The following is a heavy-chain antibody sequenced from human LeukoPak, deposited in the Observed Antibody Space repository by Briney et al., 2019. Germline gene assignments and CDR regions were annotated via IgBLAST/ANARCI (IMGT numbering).Heavy chain of an antibody. Sequence: ASVKVSCKASGYTFTSYAMHWVRQAPGQRLEWMGWINAGNGNTKYSQKFQGRVTITRDTSASTAYMELSSLRSEDTAVYYCARASSGSYGPRDYWGQGTLVTVSS. D-gene: IGHD1-26*01. CDR3: ARASSGSYGPRDY. CDR2: INAGNGNT. J-gene: IGHJ4*02. CDR1: GYTFTSYA. V-gene: IGHV1-3*01.